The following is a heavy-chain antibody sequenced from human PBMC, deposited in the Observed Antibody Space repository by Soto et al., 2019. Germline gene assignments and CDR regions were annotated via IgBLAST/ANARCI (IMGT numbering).Heavy chain of an antibody. D-gene: IGHD2-21*02. CDR1: GFTFSSYA. Sequence: EVQLLESGGGLVQPGGSLGLSCAASGFTFSSYAMSWVRQAPGKGLEWVSAISGSGGSTYYADSVKGRFTISRDNSKNTLYLQMNSLRAEDTAVYYCAKDSWAFVVVTSDYWGQGTLVTVSS. CDR2: ISGSGGST. J-gene: IGHJ4*02. CDR3: AKDSWAFVVVTSDY. V-gene: IGHV3-23*01.